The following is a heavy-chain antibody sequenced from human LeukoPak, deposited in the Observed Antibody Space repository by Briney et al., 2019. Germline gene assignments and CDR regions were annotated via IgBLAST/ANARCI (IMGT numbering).Heavy chain of an antibody. D-gene: IGHD6-13*01. Sequence: GGSLRLSCAASGFTFSSYAMHWVRQAPGKGLEWVAVISYDGSNKYYADSVKGRFTISRDNSKNTLYPQMNSLRAEDTAVYYCARDPYSSSWLDYWGQGTLVTVSS. CDR3: ARDPYSSSWLDY. J-gene: IGHJ4*02. V-gene: IGHV3-30*04. CDR2: ISYDGSNK. CDR1: GFTFSSYA.